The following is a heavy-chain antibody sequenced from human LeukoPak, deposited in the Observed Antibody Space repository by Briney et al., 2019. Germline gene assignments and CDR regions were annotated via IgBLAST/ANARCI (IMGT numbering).Heavy chain of an antibody. CDR2: ISSSSSYI. D-gene: IGHD3-9*01. J-gene: IGHJ4*02. CDR1: GFTFSSYS. Sequence: KPGGSLRLSCAASGFTFSSYSMNWVRQAPGKGLEWVSSISSSSSYIYYADSVKGRFTISRDNAKNSLYLQMNSLRAEDTAVYYCAREDYDILTGFDYWGQGTLVTVSS. V-gene: IGHV3-21*01. CDR3: AREDYDILTGFDY.